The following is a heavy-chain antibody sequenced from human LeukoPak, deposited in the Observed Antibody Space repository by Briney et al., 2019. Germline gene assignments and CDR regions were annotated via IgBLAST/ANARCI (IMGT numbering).Heavy chain of an antibody. CDR1: GASISSYY. J-gene: IGHJ5*02. V-gene: IGHV4-59*01. CDR3: ARETRSQRYNWFDP. Sequence: SETLSLTCAVSGASISSYYWTWIRQPPGKGLEWIGYVSDTGRTNYNPSLKSRVTISEDTSKSQISLRLTSATAADTAVYYCARETRSQRYNWFDPWGQGTLVTVSS. CDR2: VSDTGRT. D-gene: IGHD1-26*01.